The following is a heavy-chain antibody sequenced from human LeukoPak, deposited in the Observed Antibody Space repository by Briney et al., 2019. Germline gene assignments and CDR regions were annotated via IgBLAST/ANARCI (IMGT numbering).Heavy chain of an antibody. CDR3: AKSTCSGGSCYSFDY. D-gene: IGHD2-15*01. V-gene: IGHV3-23*01. CDR2: ISGSGGST. CDR1: GFTFSSYA. Sequence: GGSLRLSCAASGFTFSSYAMSWVRQAPGKGLEWDSAISGSGGSTYYADSVKGRFTISRDNSKNTLYLQMNSLRAEDTAVYYCAKSTCSGGSCYSFDYWGQGTLVTVSS. J-gene: IGHJ4*02.